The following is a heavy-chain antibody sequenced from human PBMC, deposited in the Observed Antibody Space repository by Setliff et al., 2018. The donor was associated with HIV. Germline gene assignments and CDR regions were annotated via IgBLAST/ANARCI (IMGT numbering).Heavy chain of an antibody. CDR3: ARQERYCTSADCYRYFNY. V-gene: IGHV4-31*03. J-gene: IGHJ4*02. CDR1: GGSISSGDYY. Sequence: SETLSLTCTVSGGSISSGDYYWSWIRQHPGKGLEWIGYIYNSGSTYYNPSLKSRVTMSVDTSKNQFSLKLSSVTAADTAVYYCARQERYCTSADCYRYFNYWGQGTLVTVSS. CDR2: IYNSGST. D-gene: IGHD2-2*02.